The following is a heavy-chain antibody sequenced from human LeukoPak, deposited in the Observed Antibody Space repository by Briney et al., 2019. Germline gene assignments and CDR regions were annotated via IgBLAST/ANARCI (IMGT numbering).Heavy chain of an antibody. D-gene: IGHD6-19*01. CDR1: GFTFSSYA. CDR2: ISGSGGST. CDR3: AKGVYSSGWYGYYFDY. Sequence: GGSLRLSCAASGFTFSSYAMSWVRQAPGKGLEWVSAISGSGGSTYYADSVKGRFTISRDNSKNTLYLQMNSLRAEDTAVYYCAKGVYSSGWYGYYFDYWGQGTLVTVSS. J-gene: IGHJ4*02. V-gene: IGHV3-23*01.